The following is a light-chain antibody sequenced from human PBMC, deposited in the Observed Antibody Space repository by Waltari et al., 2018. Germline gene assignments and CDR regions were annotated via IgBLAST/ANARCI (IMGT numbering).Light chain of an antibody. CDR1: QSVLFTSNNKNF. J-gene: IGKJ4*01. Sequence: DIVMTQSPDSLAVSLGERATINCKSSQSVLFTSNNKNFLAWYQQKPGQPPRLLMYWASTRESGVPDRFSGSGSGTDFTLTISSLQAEDVVVYYCQQYYSTPLAFGGGTKVEIK. CDR2: WAS. V-gene: IGKV4-1*01. CDR3: QQYYSTPLA.